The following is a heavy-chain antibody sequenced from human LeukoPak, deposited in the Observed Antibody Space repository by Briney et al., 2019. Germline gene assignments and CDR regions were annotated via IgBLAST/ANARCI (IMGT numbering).Heavy chain of an antibody. J-gene: IGHJ4*02. CDR3: ARESGVQLWKTDY. Sequence: SETLSLTCTVSGGSINNYYWSWIRQPAGKGLEWIGRIYSSGTTNYNPSLNSRVTMSVDTSKNQFFLKLSSVTAADTAVYYCARESGVQLWKTDYWGQGTLVTVSS. D-gene: IGHD5-18*01. V-gene: IGHV4-4*07. CDR2: IYSSGTT. CDR1: GGSINNYY.